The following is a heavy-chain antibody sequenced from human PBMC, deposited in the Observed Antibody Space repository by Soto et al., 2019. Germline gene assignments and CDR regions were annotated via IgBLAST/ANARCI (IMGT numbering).Heavy chain of an antibody. V-gene: IGHV5-51*01. Sequence: PGESLKISCKGSGYSFTTYWIGWVRQMPGKGLEWMGVIYPGDSDTKYSPSFQGQVTISVDKSISTTYLQWSSLKASDTAIYYCARHTGNYFQSSGNPYYGMDVWGQGTTVTVSS. CDR2: IYPGDSDT. CDR1: GYSFTTYW. D-gene: IGHD3-22*01. J-gene: IGHJ6*02. CDR3: ARHTGNYFQSSGNPYYGMDV.